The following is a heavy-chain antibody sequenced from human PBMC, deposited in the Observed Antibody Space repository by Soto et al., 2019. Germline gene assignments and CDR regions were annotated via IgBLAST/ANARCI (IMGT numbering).Heavy chain of an antibody. Sequence: QVQLQQWGAGLLKPSETLSLTCAVYGGSFSGYYWSWIRQPPGKGLEWIGEINHSGSTNYNPSLKSRVTISVDTSKNQFSLKLSSVTAADTAVYYCAREGGYSGSWYRVYNWFDPWGQGTLVTVSS. CDR1: GGSFSGYY. CDR2: INHSGST. J-gene: IGHJ5*02. D-gene: IGHD6-13*01. V-gene: IGHV4-34*01. CDR3: AREGGYSGSWYRVYNWFDP.